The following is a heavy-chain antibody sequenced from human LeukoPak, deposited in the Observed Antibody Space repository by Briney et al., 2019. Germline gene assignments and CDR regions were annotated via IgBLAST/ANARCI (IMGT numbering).Heavy chain of an antibody. CDR1: GGSFSGYY. V-gene: IGHV4-34*01. CDR3: ARDLVVVVAATSGGPYYYYYYGMDV. Sequence: SETLSLTCAVYGGSFSGYYWSWIRQPPGKGLEWIGEINHSGSTNYNPSLKSRVTISVDTSKNQFSLKLSSVTAADTAVYYCARDLVVVVAATSGGPYYYYYYGMDVWGKGTTATVSS. D-gene: IGHD2-15*01. J-gene: IGHJ6*04. CDR2: INHSGST.